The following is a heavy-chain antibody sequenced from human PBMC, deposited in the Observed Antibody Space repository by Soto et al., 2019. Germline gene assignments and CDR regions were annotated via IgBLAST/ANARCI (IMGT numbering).Heavy chain of an antibody. J-gene: IGHJ3*02. CDR1: GGTFSSYA. V-gene: IGHV1-18*01. CDR2: ISAYNGNT. D-gene: IGHD2-2*01. CDR3: ARDQKDIVVVPAAHQVDAFDI. Sequence: ASVKVSCKASGGTFSSYAISWVRQAPGQGLEWMGGISAYNGNTNYAQKLQGRVTMTTDTSTSTAYMELRSLRSDDTAVYYCARDQKDIVVVPAAHQVDAFDIWGQGTMVTVSS.